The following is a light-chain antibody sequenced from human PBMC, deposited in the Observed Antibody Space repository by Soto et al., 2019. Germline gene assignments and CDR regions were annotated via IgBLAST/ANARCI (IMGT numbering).Light chain of an antibody. V-gene: IGKV1-5*01. J-gene: IGKJ5*01. Sequence: DIQVTQSPATPSAFVGDRVTISCRARQSIGTWLAWYQQKPGKAPKLLIYDASTLESGVPSRFSGSGSGTEFPLTISSLQPEDGATYYCQEYNSYPVSFGQGTRL. CDR3: QEYNSYPVS. CDR1: QSIGTW. CDR2: DAS.